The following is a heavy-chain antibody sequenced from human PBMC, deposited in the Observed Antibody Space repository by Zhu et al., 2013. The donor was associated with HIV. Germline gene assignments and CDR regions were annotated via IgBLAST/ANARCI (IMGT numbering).Heavy chain of an antibody. V-gene: IGHV1-69*01. D-gene: IGHD5-12*01. J-gene: IGHJ6*02. CDR3: ARDSPPTSGYDSRSPGRSLYYYGMGRR. CDR1: GGTFSSYA. CDR2: IIPIFGTA. Sequence: QVQLVQSGAEVKKPGSSVKVSCKASGGTFSSYAISWVRQAPGQGLEWMGGIIPIFGTANYAQKFQGRVTITADESTSTAYMELSSLRSEDTAVYYCARDSPPTSGYDSRSPGRSLYYYGMGRRGAKGPDGHRSP.